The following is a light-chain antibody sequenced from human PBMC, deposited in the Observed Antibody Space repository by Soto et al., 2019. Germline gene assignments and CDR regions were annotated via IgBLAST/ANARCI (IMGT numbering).Light chain of an antibody. J-gene: IGLJ1*01. CDR3: CSYAGNFYV. CDR2: DVS. Sequence: QSALTQPRSVSGSPGQSVTISCTGTSSDVGGYNYVSWYQQHPGKAPKFMIYDVSKRPSGVPDRFSGSKSGNTASLTISGLQAEAEADYYCCSYAGNFYVFGTGTMLTVL. V-gene: IGLV2-11*01. CDR1: SSDVGGYNY.